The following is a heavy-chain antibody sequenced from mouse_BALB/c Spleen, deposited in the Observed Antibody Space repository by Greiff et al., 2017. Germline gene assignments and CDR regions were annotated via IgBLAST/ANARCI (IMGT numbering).Heavy chain of an antibody. CDR1: GFTFSSYG. CDR2: INSNGGST. Sequence: EVMLVESGGGLVQPGGSLKLSCAASGFTFSSYGMSWVRQTPDKRLELVATINSNGGSTYYPDSVKGRFTISRDNAKNTLYLQMSSLKSEDTAMYYCARDTHLLDYWGQGTTLTVSS. J-gene: IGHJ2*01. V-gene: IGHV5-6-3*01. CDR3: ARDTHLLDY.